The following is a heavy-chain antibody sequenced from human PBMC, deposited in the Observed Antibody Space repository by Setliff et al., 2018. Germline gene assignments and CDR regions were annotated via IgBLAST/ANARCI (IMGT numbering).Heavy chain of an antibody. J-gene: IGHJ6*03. Sequence: PGGSLRLSCAASEFRFSDYNMNWVRQAPGKGLEWVASISPSGSFIYYADSVKGRFTISRDNSRRSVLLRIDSLRVEDTAVYFCARMPTSGYYASPKYYMDVWGKGTTVTVSS. CDR2: ISPSGSFI. D-gene: IGHD3-22*01. CDR3: ARMPTSGYYASPKYYMDV. V-gene: IGHV3-21*01. CDR1: EFRFSDYN.